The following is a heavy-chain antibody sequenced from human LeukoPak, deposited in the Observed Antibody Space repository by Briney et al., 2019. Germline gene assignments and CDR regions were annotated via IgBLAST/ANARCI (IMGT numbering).Heavy chain of an antibody. Sequence: GGSLRLSCAASGFTFSSYSMNWVRQAPGKGLEWVSSISSSSSYIYYADSVKGRFTISRDNAKNSLYLQMNSLRAEDTAVYYCASLTFYDSSGYPYLDVWGKGTTVTVSS. D-gene: IGHD3-22*01. CDR1: GFTFSSYS. CDR3: ASLTFYDSSGYPYLDV. J-gene: IGHJ6*03. CDR2: ISSSSSYI. V-gene: IGHV3-21*01.